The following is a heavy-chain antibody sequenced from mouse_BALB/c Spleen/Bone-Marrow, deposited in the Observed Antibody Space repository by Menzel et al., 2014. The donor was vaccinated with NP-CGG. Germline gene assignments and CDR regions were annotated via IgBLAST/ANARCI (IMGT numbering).Heavy chain of an antibody. D-gene: IGHD2-14*01. CDR1: GYTFSSYW. CDR3: AGGGVRGGYWYFDV. Sequence: QVQLKQSGAELMKPGASVKISCKATGYTFSSYWIEWVKQRPGHGLEWIGEILPGSGSTNYNEKFKGKATFTADTSSXTANTHRSRLTCGDSAVYYGAGGGVRGGYWYFDVWGAGTTVTVSS. CDR2: ILPGSGST. V-gene: IGHV1-9*01. J-gene: IGHJ1*01.